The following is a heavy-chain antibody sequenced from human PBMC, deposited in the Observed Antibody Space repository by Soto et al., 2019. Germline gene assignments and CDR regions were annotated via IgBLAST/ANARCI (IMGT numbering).Heavy chain of an antibody. CDR3: ASDGVVVPAAYYYYYYMDV. CDR2: IWYDGGNK. Sequence: GGSLRLSCAASGFTFSSYGMHWVRQAPGKGLEWVAVIWYDGGNKYYADSVKGRFTISRDNSKNTLYLQMNSLRAEDTAVYYCASDGVVVPAAYYYYYYMDVWGKGTTVTVSS. CDR1: GFTFSSYG. D-gene: IGHD2-2*01. J-gene: IGHJ6*03. V-gene: IGHV3-33*01.